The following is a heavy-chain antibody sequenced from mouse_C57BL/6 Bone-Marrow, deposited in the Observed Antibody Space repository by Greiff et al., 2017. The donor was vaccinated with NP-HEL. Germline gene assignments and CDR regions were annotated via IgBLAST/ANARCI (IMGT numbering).Heavy chain of an antibody. J-gene: IGHJ2*01. CDR1: GYAFTNYL. V-gene: IGHV1-54*01. CDR2: INPGSGGT. D-gene: IGHD2-5*01. CDR3: ARSEGIDSNYRDFDD. Sequence: VQLQESGAELVRPGTSVKVSCKASGYAFTNYLIEWVKQRPGQGLEWIGVINPGSGGTNYNEKFKGKATLTADKSSSTAYMQLSSLTSEDSAVYFCARSEGIDSNYRDFDDWGQGTTLTVSS.